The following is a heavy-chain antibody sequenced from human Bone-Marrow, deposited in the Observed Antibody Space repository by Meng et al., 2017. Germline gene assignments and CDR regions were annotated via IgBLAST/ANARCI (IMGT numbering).Heavy chain of an antibody. CDR1: GYTFTGYY. J-gene: IGHJ4*02. D-gene: IGHD6-13*01. CDR3: AREYSSSWYNYFDY. Sequence: ASVKVSCKASGYTFTGYYMHWVRQAPGQGRQWMGWINPNSGGTNYAQKFQGRVTMTRDKSISTAYMELSRLRSDDTAVYYCAREYSSSWYNYFDYWGQGTLVTVSS. V-gene: IGHV1-2*02. CDR2: INPNSGGT.